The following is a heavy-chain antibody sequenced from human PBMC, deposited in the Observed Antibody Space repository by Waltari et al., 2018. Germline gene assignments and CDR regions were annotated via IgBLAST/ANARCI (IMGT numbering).Heavy chain of an antibody. Sequence: QVQLQESGPGLVKPSETLSLTCHVSGGSISSYSWSWIRHPPGKGREWIGYIYYSGSTNYNPSLKSRVTISVDTSKNQFSLKLSSVTAADTAVYYCASLGGMATTHYYYYGMDVWGQGTTVTVSS. CDR1: GGSISSYS. D-gene: IGHD1-1*01. CDR2: IYYSGST. J-gene: IGHJ6*02. V-gene: IGHV4-59*01. CDR3: ASLGGMATTHYYYYGMDV.